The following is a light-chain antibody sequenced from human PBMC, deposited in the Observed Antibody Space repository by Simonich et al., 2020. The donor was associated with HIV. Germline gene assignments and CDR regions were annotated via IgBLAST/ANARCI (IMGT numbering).Light chain of an antibody. Sequence: DIVMTQSPDSLAVSLGERATINCKSSQSVLFSSNNKNYLAWYQQKPGQPPKLLIYWAATRESGVPDRFRGSGYGTDFTLTISSLQAEDVAVYYCQQYYSNPLAFGQGTKVEIK. CDR2: WAA. CDR3: QQYYSNPLA. J-gene: IGKJ1*01. CDR1: QSVLFSSNNKNY. V-gene: IGKV4-1*01.